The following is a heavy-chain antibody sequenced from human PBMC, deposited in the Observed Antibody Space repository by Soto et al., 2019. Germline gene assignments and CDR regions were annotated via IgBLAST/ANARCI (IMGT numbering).Heavy chain of an antibody. CDR2: INPNSGVT. V-gene: IGHV1-2*02. Sequence: ASVKVSCKASGYTFTGYFIHWVRQAPGQGLEWMGYINPNSGVTKYAPRFQGRDTMTRDTSIRTAYMDLNNLRSDDTAVYYCARGGGTLLAPLPWGPGTLVTVSS. CDR1: GYTFTGYF. CDR3: ARGGGTLLAPLP. D-gene: IGHD1-1*01. J-gene: IGHJ5*02.